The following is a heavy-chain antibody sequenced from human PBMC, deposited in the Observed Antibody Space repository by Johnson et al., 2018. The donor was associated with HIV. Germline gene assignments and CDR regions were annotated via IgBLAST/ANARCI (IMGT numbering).Heavy chain of an antibody. CDR2: INQDGTEK. J-gene: IGHJ3*02. CDR1: EFTFNSYW. Sequence: EVQLVESGGGLVQPGGSLRLSCAGSEFTFNSYWMSWVRQAPGEGLEWVANINQDGTEKYYADSMRGRFTISRDNTKNTLFLQLNSLRAEDTAVYYCGRAKGNSYYGSGHDAFDIWGRGTIVTVSS. V-gene: IGHV3-7*01. CDR3: GRAKGNSYYGSGHDAFDI. D-gene: IGHD3-10*01.